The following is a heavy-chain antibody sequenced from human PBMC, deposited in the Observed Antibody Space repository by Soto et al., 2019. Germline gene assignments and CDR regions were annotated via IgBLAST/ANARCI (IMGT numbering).Heavy chain of an antibody. CDR2: ISTYNGNT. CDR1: GYSFSLYG. CDR3: ARMIASSLDY. V-gene: IGHV1-18*04. Sequence: QVQLVQSGAEMKKPGASVKVSCKASGYSFSLYGISWVRQAPGQGLEWMGWISTYNGNTKYAQKFQDRVTFTTATSTSTAYMEVTSLGSDDTAVYYCARMIASSLDYCGQGTLVTVSS. J-gene: IGHJ4*02. D-gene: IGHD2-21*01.